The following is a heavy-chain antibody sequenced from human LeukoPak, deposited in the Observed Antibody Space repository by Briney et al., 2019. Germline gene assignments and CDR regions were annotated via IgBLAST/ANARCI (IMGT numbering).Heavy chain of an antibody. V-gene: IGHV3-48*04. D-gene: IGHD2-21*02. CDR1: GFTFSSYS. Sequence: GSLRLSCAASGFTFSSYSMNWVRQAPGKGLEWVSYISSSSSTIYYADSVKGRFTISRDNAKNSLYLQMNSLRAEDTAVYYCARLLTCGGDCYYFDYWGQGTLVTVSS. J-gene: IGHJ4*02. CDR2: ISSSSSTI. CDR3: ARLLTCGGDCYYFDY.